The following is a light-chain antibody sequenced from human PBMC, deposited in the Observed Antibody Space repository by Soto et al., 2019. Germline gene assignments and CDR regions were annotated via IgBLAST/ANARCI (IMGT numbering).Light chain of an antibody. V-gene: IGKV3-11*01. J-gene: IGKJ5*01. CDR3: QQRSNWPPIT. Sequence: EIVLTQSPATLYLSPGESATLSCRASQSVSSYLAWYQQKPGQAPRLLIYDASNRATGIPARFSGSGSGTDFTLTISSLEPEDFAVYYCQQRSNWPPITCGQGTRLEIK. CDR2: DAS. CDR1: QSVSSY.